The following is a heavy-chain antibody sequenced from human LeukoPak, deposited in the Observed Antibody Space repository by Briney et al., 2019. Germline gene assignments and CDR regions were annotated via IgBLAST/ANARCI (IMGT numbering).Heavy chain of an antibody. Sequence: ASVKISCKASGYTFTSYYMHWVRQAPGQGLEWMGIINPSGGSTSYAQKFQGRVTMTRDMSTSTVYMELSSLRSEDMAVYYCARARYETRIWPKSRYDYYHYMDVWGKGTTVTVSS. D-gene: IGHD3-3*01. CDR2: INPSGGST. CDR1: GYTFTSYY. CDR3: ARARYETRIWPKSRYDYYHYMDV. J-gene: IGHJ6*03. V-gene: IGHV1-46*01.